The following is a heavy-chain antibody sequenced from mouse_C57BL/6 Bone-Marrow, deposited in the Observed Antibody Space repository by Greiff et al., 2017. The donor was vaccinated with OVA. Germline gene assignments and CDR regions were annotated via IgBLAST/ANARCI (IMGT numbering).Heavy chain of an antibody. CDR2: IDPENGDT. V-gene: IGHV14-4*01. CDR1: GFNIQDYY. CDR3: TRGSTVPLDY. Sequence: VQLKQSGAELVRPGASVKLSCTASGFNIQDYYMHWVKQRPEQGLEWIGWIDPENGDTEYASKFQGKATITADTSSNTAYLQLSSLTSEDTAVYYSTRGSTVPLDYWGQGTTLTVSS. J-gene: IGHJ2*01. D-gene: IGHD1-1*01.